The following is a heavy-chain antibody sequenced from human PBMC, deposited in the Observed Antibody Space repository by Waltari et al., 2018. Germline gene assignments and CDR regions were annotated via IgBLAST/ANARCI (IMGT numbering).Heavy chain of an antibody. J-gene: IGHJ6*03. D-gene: IGHD6-6*01. CDR2: ISDSGST. Sequence: QVQLQESGPGLVKPSETLSLTCNVSGGSISSFYWSWIRQPPGKGLEWIGYISDSGSTNYNPSLKSRVTISEDTSKKQFSLNLSSVTAADTAVYYCARTSSSTGYYNYYYMDVWGKGTTVTIS. CDR1: GGSISSFY. V-gene: IGHV4-59*01. CDR3: ARTSSSTGYYNYYYMDV.